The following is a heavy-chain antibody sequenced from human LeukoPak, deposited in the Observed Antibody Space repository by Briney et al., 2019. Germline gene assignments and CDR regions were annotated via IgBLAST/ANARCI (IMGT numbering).Heavy chain of an antibody. CDR3: ARRQGCSSTSCPPDY. D-gene: IGHD2-2*01. J-gene: IGHJ4*02. V-gene: IGHV5-51*01. Sequence: GESLKISCKGSTYSFTTYWIGWVRQKPGRGLEWMGIIYPSDSDTRYSPSFQGQVTMSADKSINTAYLQWSSLKASDTAMYYCARRQGCSSTSCPPDYWGQGTLVTVSS. CDR2: IYPSDSDT. CDR1: TYSFTTYW.